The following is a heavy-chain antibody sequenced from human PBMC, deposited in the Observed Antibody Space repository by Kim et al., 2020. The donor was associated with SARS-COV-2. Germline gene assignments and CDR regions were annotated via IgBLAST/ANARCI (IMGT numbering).Heavy chain of an antibody. J-gene: IGHJ3*02. CDR2: INPNSGGT. V-gene: IGHV1-2*02. CDR3: ARENCSSTSCYRGGAFDI. Sequence: ASVKVSCKASGYTFTGYYMHWVRQAPGQGLEWMGWINPNSGGTNYAQKFQGRVTMTRDTSISTAYMELSRLRSDDTAVYYCARENCSSTSCYRGGAFDIWGQGKMVTVSS. CDR1: GYTFTGYY. D-gene: IGHD2-2*02.